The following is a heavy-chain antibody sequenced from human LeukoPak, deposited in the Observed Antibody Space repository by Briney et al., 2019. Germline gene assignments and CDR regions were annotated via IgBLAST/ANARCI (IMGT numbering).Heavy chain of an antibody. CDR1: GFTACTKY. V-gene: IGHV3-53*05. J-gene: IGHJ4*02. D-gene: IGHD6-13*01. CDR3: AKGFGSSWYSGFDY. Sequence: GGSLRLSCAASGFTACTKYMSWVRQAPGKGLEWVSLIYSSGTTYYADSVKGRFTISRDNAKNSLYLQMNSLTAEDTALYYCAKGFGSSWYSGFDYWGQGTLVTVSS. CDR2: IYSSGTT.